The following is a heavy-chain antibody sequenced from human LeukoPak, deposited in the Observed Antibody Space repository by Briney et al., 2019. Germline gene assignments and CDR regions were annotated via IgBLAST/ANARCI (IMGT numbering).Heavy chain of an antibody. V-gene: IGHV1-8*01. CDR3: ARGRTTVTTLIDY. CDR1: GYTFTSYD. CDR2: MNPNSGNT. J-gene: IGHJ4*02. Sequence: ASVKVSCKASGYTFTSYDINWVRQATGQGLEWMGWMNPNSGNTGYAQKFQGRVTMSRNTSISTAYMELSSLRSEDTAVYYCARGRTTVTTLIDYWGQGTLVTVSS. D-gene: IGHD4-17*01.